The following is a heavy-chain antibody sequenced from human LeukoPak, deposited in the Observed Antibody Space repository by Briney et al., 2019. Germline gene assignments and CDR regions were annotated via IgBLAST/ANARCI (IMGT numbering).Heavy chain of an antibody. CDR2: TYYRSKWFN. D-gene: IGHD7-27*01. CDR1: GDSVSSTTAA. V-gene: IGHV6-1*01. CDR3: ARSLGNFHGAFDI. J-gene: IGHJ3*02. Sequence: SQTLSLTCAISGDSVSSTTAAWIWIRQSPSRGLEWLGRTYYRSKWFNEYAVSVKSRTIINPDTSKNQFSLQVNSVTPEDTAVYYCARSLGNFHGAFDIWGQGTMVTVSS.